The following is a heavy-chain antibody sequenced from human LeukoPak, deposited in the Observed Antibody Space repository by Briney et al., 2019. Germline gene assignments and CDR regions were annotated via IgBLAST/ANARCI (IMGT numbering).Heavy chain of an antibody. D-gene: IGHD1-26*01. CDR2: IYYSGST. CDR3: ARSFDIVGATNFGY. Sequence: PSETLSLTCTVSGGSISSSSYYWGWIRQPPGKGLEWIGSIYYSGSTYYNPSLKSRVTISVDTSKNQFSLKLSSVTAADTAVYYCARSFDIVGATNFGYWGQGTLATVSS. CDR1: GGSISSSSYY. V-gene: IGHV4-39*07. J-gene: IGHJ4*02.